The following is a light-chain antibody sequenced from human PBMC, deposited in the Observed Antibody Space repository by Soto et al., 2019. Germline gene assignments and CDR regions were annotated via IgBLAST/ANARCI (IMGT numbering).Light chain of an antibody. J-gene: IGLJ3*02. Sequence: QSALTQPASVSGSPGQSITISCTGTSNDIGTYRYVSWYQQHPGKVPKLIIFEVSDRPSGVSHRFSGSKSGNTASLTISGIQAEDEDDYYCTSYPTSSTLVFGGGTQLTVL. CDR3: TSYPTSSTLV. V-gene: IGLV2-14*01. CDR2: EVS. CDR1: SNDIGTYRY.